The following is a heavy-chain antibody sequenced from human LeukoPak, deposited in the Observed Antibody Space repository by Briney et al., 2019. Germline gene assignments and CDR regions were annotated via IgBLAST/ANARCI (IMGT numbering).Heavy chain of an antibody. J-gene: IGHJ4*02. CDR2: IYISGST. D-gene: IGHD6-13*01. Sequence: ASETLSLTCTVSGGSISSYYWSWIRQPAGKGLEWIGRIYISGSTNYNPSLKSRVTLSVDTSKNQFSLKLSSVTAADTAVYYCARGGSWSYYFDYWGQGTLVTVSS. V-gene: IGHV4-4*07. CDR3: ARGGSWSYYFDY. CDR1: GGSISSYY.